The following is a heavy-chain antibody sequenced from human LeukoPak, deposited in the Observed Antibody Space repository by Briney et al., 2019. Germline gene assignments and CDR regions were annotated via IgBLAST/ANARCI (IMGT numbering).Heavy chain of an antibody. J-gene: IGHJ4*02. CDR3: ASGNYYDRNFDY. Sequence: ASVKVSCKASGGTFSSYAISWVRQAPGQGLEWMGGIIPIFGTANYAQKFQGRVTITADESTSTAYMELSSLRSDDTAVYYCASGNYYDRNFDYWGQGTLVTVSS. CDR2: IIPIFGTA. V-gene: IGHV1-69*13. D-gene: IGHD3-22*01. CDR1: GGTFSSYA.